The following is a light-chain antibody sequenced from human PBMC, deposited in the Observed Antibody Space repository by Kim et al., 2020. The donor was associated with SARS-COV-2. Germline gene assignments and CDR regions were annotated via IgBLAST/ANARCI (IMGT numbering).Light chain of an antibody. CDR3: QQSYITPLT. J-gene: IGKJ5*01. CDR1: HSISIY. V-gene: IGKV1-39*01. CDR2: NAS. Sequence: SSVGDRVTITCRASHSISIYLNWYQHEPGKAPRLLIYNASSLHSGVPSRFSGSGSGTDFTLTITSLQPEDFATYFCQQSYITPLTFGQGTRLEIK.